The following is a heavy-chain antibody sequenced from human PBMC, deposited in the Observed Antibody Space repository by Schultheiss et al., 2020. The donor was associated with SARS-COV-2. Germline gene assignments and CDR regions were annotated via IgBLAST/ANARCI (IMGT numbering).Heavy chain of an antibody. V-gene: IGHV3-23*01. CDR1: GFTFSDYY. D-gene: IGHD1-26*01. J-gene: IGHJ4*02. Sequence: GGSLRLSCAASGFTFSDYYMNWVRQAPGKGLEWVSVISDSGHITYYADSVKGRFTISRDNSKNTLYLQMNTLRAEDTAVYYCAKSDGGNYYGSFDYWGQGTLVTVSS. CDR3: AKSDGGNYYGSFDY. CDR2: ISDSGHIT.